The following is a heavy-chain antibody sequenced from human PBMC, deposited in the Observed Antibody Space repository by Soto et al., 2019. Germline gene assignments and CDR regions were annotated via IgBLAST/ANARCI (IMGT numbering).Heavy chain of an antibody. CDR2: ISANGGST. CDR1: GFTFNDNP. CDR3: VKGPGWLQDVDY. J-gene: IGHJ4*02. Sequence: EVQLVESGGGLVQPGGSLRLSCSASGFTFNDNPMYWVRQAPGKGLEYVSLISANGGSTHYADSVKGRFSISRDNSENTLYLQMSSLRAEDTAVYYCVKGPGWLQDVDYWGQGTLVTVSS. D-gene: IGHD5-12*01. V-gene: IGHV3-64D*08.